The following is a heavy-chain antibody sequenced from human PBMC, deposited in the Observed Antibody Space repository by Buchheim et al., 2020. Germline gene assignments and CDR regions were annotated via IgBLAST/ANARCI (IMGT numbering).Heavy chain of an antibody. J-gene: IGHJ5*02. V-gene: IGHV4-59*01. CDR3: ARVLTRSSGYYREAWFDP. Sequence: QVQLQESGPGLVKPSETLSLTCTVSGGSISSYYWSWIRQPPGKGLEWIGYIYYSESTNYNPSLKSRVTISVETYKNQISLKLSSVTAADTAVYYCARVLTRSSGYYREAWFDPWGQGTL. CDR2: IYYSEST. D-gene: IGHD3-22*01. CDR1: GGSISSYY.